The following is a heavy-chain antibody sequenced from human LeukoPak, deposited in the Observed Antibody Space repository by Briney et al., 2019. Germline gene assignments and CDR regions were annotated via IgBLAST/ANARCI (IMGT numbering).Heavy chain of an antibody. CDR3: ARVHPDCSGGSCYYRFDP. CDR2: INPNSGGT. J-gene: IGHJ5*02. CDR1: GYTFTSYY. Sequence: ASVKVSCKASGYTFTSYYMHWVRQAPGQGLEWMGWINPNSGGTNYAQKFQGRVTMTRDTSISTAYMELSRLRSDDTAVYYCARVHPDCSGGSCYYRFDPWGQGTLVTVSS. D-gene: IGHD2-15*01. V-gene: IGHV1-2*02.